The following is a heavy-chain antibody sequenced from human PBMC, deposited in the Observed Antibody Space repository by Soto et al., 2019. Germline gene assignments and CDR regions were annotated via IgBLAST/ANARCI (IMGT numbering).Heavy chain of an antibody. V-gene: IGHV3-74*01. CDR1: GFTFSSDW. J-gene: IGHJ4*02. D-gene: IGHD3-10*01. Sequence: PGGSLRLSCAASGFTFSSDWMHWFRQAPGKGLVWVSRIDSDGRTTTYADSVKGRFTISRDNAKNTLYLQMNGLRAEDTALYYCARWFTYGNFDYFDYWGQGTQVTVSS. CDR3: ARWFTYGNFDYFDY. CDR2: IDSDGRTT.